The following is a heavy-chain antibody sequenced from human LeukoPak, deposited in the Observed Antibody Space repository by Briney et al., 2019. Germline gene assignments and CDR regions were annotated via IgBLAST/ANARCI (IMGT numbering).Heavy chain of an antibody. CDR1: GFTFGVYY. CDR2: ISATSDII. D-gene: IGHD3-16*01. J-gene: IGHJ4*02. CDR3: SREHWAAPDH. Sequence: GGSLRLSCAASGFTFGVYYMTWIRQAPGRGLEPLSFISATSDIIKYVDSVKGRFTISRDNAKISMYLEMNSLRAEDTAVYYCSREHWAAPDHWGQGTLVTVSP. V-gene: IGHV3-11*05.